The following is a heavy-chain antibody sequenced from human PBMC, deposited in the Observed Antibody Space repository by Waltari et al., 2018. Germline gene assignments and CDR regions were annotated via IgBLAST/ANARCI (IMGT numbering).Heavy chain of an antibody. D-gene: IGHD7-27*01. V-gene: IGHV3-74*01. CDR3: GSAWGGGGVDY. Sequence: EVQLVESGGYLIQPGGSLRLSCAASGFTFSTHWMHWVRQAPGKGLVLVSRSRSDGRSTSYADSVNGRFTISRDNAKNTLYLQMNSLGVEDTAVYYCGSAWGGGGVDYWGQGTLVTVSS. J-gene: IGHJ4*02. CDR1: GFTFSTHW. CDR2: SRSDGRST.